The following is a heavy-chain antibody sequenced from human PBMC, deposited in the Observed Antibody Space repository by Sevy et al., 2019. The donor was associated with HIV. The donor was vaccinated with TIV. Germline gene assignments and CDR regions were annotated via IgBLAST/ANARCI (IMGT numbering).Heavy chain of an antibody. CDR2: INQDGSEK. J-gene: IGHJ4*02. Sequence: GGCLRLSCAASGFTFSNYWMSWVRQAPGKGLECVANINQDGSEKYYLDSVKGRFIVSRDNAKNSLYLQMNSLRAEDTAVYYCAREQTPGSKPDYFDSWGQGTSVTVSS. D-gene: IGHD1-1*01. CDR1: GFTFSNYW. V-gene: IGHV3-7*01. CDR3: AREQTPGSKPDYFDS.